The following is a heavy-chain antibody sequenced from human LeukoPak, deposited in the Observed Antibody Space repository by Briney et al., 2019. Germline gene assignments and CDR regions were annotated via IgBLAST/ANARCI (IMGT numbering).Heavy chain of an antibody. Sequence: NASETLSLTCTVSGGSTSSYYWSWIRQPPGKGLEWIGYIYYSGSTNYNPSLKSRVTISVDTSKNQFSLKLSSVTAADTAIYYCARVENEIGESIAVRQYFDYWGQGTLVTVSS. V-gene: IGHV4-59*01. J-gene: IGHJ4*02. D-gene: IGHD6-6*01. CDR2: IYYSGST. CDR3: ARVENEIGESIAVRQYFDY. CDR1: GGSTSSYY.